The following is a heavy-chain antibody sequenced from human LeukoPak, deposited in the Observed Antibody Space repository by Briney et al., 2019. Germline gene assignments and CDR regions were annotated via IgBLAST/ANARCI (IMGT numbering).Heavy chain of an antibody. CDR2: IGSGGGTI. Sequence: GGSLRLSCAASGFTFSSYSMNWVRQAPGKGLEWVSYIGSGGGTIYYADSVKGRFTISRDNAKHSLYLQMNSLRDEDTAVYYCARDSQYAFDIWGQGTLVTVSS. J-gene: IGHJ3*02. V-gene: IGHV3-48*02. CDR3: ARDSQYAFDI. CDR1: GFTFSSYS.